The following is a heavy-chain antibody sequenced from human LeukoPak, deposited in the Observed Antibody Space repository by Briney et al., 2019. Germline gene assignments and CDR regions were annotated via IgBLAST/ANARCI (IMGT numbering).Heavy chain of an antibody. CDR2: VSPSGRHT. CDR3: ARQPSSQNFDY. Sequence: GGSLRLSCAASGLTFSDYYMSWIRQAPGKGLEWVSYVSPSGRHTNYADSVKGRFTISRANAKNSLYLQMTSLRAEDTAVYYCARQPSSQNFDYWGQGALVTVSS. V-gene: IGHV3-11*03. CDR1: GLTFSDYY. D-gene: IGHD6-13*01. J-gene: IGHJ4*02.